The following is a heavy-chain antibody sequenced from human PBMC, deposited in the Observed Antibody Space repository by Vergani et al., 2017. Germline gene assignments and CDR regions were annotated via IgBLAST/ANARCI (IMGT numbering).Heavy chain of an antibody. CDR2: IKFDGNIQ. CDR3: SYGMDV. V-gene: IGHV3-30*02. CDR1: GFTFSGYG. J-gene: IGHJ6*02. Sequence: QVQLVESGGGVAQPGGSLRLSCVASGFTFSGYGMHWVRQAPGKGLEWVAFIKFDGNIQYYADSVKGRFTVSRDISKNTLHLQLNSLRVEDTAVYFCSYGMDVWGQGTTVTVSS.